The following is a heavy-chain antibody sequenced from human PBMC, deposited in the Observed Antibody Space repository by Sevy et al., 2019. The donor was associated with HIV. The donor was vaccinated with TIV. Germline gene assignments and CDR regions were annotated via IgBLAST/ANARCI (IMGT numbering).Heavy chain of an antibody. CDR1: GFTFSSYW. J-gene: IGHJ4*02. D-gene: IGHD3-22*01. CDR2: IKQDGSEK. Sequence: GGSLRLSCAASGFTFSSYWMSWVRQAPGKGLEWVANIKQDGSEKYYVDSVKGRFTISRDNAKNSLYLQMNSLRAEDTAVYYGARKAPYYYDSSGCLDYWGQGTLVTVSS. CDR3: ARKAPYYYDSSGCLDY. V-gene: IGHV3-7*01.